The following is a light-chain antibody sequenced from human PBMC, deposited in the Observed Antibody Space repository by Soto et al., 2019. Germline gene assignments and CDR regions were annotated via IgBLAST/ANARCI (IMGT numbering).Light chain of an antibody. CDR1: QSISSSS. CDR2: GAS. CDR3: QHYGISPRGFT. J-gene: IGKJ3*01. Sequence: EIVLTQSPGTLSLSPGERATLSCRASQSISSSSVAWYQQKPGQAPRLLIYGASSRATGTPDRISGSGSGTDFTLTISRLEPEDFAVYYCQHYGISPRGFTFGPGTKVDIK. V-gene: IGKV3-20*01.